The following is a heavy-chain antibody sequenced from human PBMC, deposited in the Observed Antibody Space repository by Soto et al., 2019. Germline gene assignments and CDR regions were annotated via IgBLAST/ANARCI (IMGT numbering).Heavy chain of an antibody. CDR1: GDSVSSNSAA. CDR3: ARAYSEVVPASMVTHWFAP. CDR2: TYYRSKWYN. D-gene: IGHD2-2*01. V-gene: IGHV6-1*01. Sequence: PSQTLSLTCAISGDSVSSNSAAWIWIRQSPSRGIEWLGRTYYRSKWYNDYAVSVKSRITINPDTSKNQFSLQLNSVTPEDTAVYYCARAYSEVVPASMVTHWFAPWGQGTLVTVSS. J-gene: IGHJ5*02.